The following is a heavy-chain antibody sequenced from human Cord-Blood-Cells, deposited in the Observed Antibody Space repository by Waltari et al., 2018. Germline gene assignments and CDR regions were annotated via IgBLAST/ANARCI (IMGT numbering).Heavy chain of an antibody. Sequence: QLQLQESGPGLVKPAETLSRTCTVSGGSSSSSSYYWGGIRQPPGKGLEWIGSIYYSGSTYYNPSLKSRVTISVDTSKNQFSLKLSSVTAADTAVYYCARLGAGDRYYFDYWGQGTLVTVSS. CDR2: IYYSGST. CDR3: ARLGAGDRYYFDY. V-gene: IGHV4-39*01. J-gene: IGHJ4*02. D-gene: IGHD3-10*01. CDR1: GGSSSSSSYY.